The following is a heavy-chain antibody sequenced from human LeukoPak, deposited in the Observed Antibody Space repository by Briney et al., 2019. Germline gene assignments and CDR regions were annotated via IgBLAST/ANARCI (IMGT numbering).Heavy chain of an antibody. CDR3: ARGLSGDDY. Sequence: GGSLRLSCAASGFTFTSYWMSWVRQAPGKGLEWVANIRQDGSEKYYVDSVKGRFTISRDNAKNSLYLQMNNLRAEDTAVYYCARGLSGDDYWGQGTLVTVSS. J-gene: IGHJ4*02. CDR1: GFTFTSYW. D-gene: IGHD7-27*01. V-gene: IGHV3-7*04. CDR2: IRQDGSEK.